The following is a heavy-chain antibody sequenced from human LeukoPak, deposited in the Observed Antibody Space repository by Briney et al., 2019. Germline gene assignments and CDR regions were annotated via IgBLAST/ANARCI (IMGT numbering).Heavy chain of an antibody. CDR2: ISYDGSNK. CDR1: GFTFSSYG. J-gene: IGHJ4*02. D-gene: IGHD4-17*01. CDR3: AKDLYGDYGPFDY. V-gene: IGHV3-30*18. Sequence: PGGSLRLSCAASGFTFSSYGIHWVRQAPGKGLEWVAVISYDGSNKYYADSVKGRFTISRDNSKNTLYLQMNSLRVEDTAVYYCAKDLYGDYGPFDYWGQGTPVTVSS.